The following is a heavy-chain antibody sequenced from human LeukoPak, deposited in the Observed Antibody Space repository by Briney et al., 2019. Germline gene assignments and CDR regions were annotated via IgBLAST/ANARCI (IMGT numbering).Heavy chain of an antibody. J-gene: IGHJ4*02. V-gene: IGHV4-59*11. CDR3: VSQGF. Sequence: SETLSLTCTVSGGSISGHDWNWIRKPPGRGQELNGNIHDSGSTNYNPSLKSRVTISVDSSKCQFSLKLSSVTAADTVMYYCVSQGFWGQGTLVTVSS. CDR2: IHDSGST. CDR1: GGSISGHD.